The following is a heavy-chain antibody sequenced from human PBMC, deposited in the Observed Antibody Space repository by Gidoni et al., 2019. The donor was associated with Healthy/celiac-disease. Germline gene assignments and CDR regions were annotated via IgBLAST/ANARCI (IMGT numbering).Heavy chain of an antibody. J-gene: IGHJ3*02. CDR2: IDPSDSYT. CDR1: GYSFTSYW. Sequence: EVQLVQSGAEVKKPGESLRICCKGSGYSFTSYWISWVRQIPGKGLEWMGRIDPSDSYTNYSPSFQGHVTISADKSISTAYLQWSSLKASDTAMYYCASRTTVTTFDAWDIWGQGTMVTVSS. V-gene: IGHV5-10-1*03. D-gene: IGHD4-4*01. CDR3: ASRTTVTTFDAWDI.